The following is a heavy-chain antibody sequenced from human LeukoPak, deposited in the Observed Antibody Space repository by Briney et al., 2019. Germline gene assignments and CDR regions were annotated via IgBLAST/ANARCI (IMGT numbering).Heavy chain of an antibody. CDR3: ARVYQSTSGRAIDY. Sequence: GGSLRLSCAASGFTLSSYWMSWVRQAPGKGLEWVANIKQDGSAKDYVVSVKGRFTISRENAKNSLYLQMNSLRVDDTAIYYCARVYQSTSGRAIDYWGQGTLVTVSS. V-gene: IGHV3-7*01. CDR2: IKQDGSAK. J-gene: IGHJ4*02. CDR1: GFTLSSYW. D-gene: IGHD2-2*01.